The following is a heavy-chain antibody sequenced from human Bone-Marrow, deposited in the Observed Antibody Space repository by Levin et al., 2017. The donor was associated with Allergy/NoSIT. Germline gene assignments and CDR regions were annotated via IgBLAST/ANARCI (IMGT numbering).Heavy chain of an antibody. CDR2: IIPVFGTP. Sequence: SVKVSCKASGGSFSSFAVTWVRQAPGQGLEYMGGIIPVFGTPNYAQKFRGRVTITADASTTTAYMELSSLRSDDTAVYYCAREEGSSGYFDSWGQGVLVTVSS. V-gene: IGHV1-69*13. J-gene: IGHJ4*02. CDR1: GGSFSSFA. D-gene: IGHD3-22*01. CDR3: AREEGSSGYFDS.